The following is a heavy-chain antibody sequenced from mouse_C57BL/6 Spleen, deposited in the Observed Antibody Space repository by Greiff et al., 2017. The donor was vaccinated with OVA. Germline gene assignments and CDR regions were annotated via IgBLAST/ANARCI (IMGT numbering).Heavy chain of an antibody. D-gene: IGHD3-2*02. J-gene: IGHJ4*01. CDR2: IDPSDSET. V-gene: IGHV1-52*01. CDR1: GYTFTSYW. Sequence: QVQLQQPGAELVRPGSSVKLSCKASGYTFTSYWMHWVKQRPIQGLEWIGNIDPSDSETHYNQKFKDKATLTVDKSSSTAYMQLSSLTSEDSAVYYCARVGAAQATYYAMDYWGQGTSVTVSS. CDR3: ARVGAAQATYYAMDY.